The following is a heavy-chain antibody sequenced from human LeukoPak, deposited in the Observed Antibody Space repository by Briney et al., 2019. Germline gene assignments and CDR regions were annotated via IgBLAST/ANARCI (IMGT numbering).Heavy chain of an antibody. D-gene: IGHD2-2*01. Sequence: SQTLSLTCTVSGGSITSAGYSWGWIRQPAGKGLEWIGRIYSSGSTNSNPSLKSRVTISVDTSKNQFSLKPSSVTAADTAVYYCARGYCTSTSCSENRYYSDSWGQGTLVTVSS. V-gene: IGHV4-61*02. CDR2: IYSSGST. CDR3: ARGYCTSTSCSENRYYSDS. J-gene: IGHJ4*02. CDR1: GGSITSAGYS.